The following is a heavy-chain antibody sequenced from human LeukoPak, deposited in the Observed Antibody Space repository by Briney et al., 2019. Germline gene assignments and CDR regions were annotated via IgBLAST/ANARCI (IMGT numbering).Heavy chain of an antibody. D-gene: IGHD3-22*01. V-gene: IGHV1-18*01. J-gene: IGHJ5*01. CDR3: ARAVLSRWSLLQWFDS. Sequence: GASVKVSCKASGYTFTSNGLGWVRQAPGQGLEWMGWISPYNGHTNYAQKLQGRVTMTTDTSTSTAYMELRSLRSDDTAVYYCARAVLSRWSLLQWFDSWGQGTLVTVSS. CDR2: ISPYNGHT. CDR1: GYTFTSNG.